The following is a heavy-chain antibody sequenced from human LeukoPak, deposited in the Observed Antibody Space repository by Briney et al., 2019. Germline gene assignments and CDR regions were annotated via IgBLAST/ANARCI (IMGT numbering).Heavy chain of an antibody. CDR1: GGSISSYY. V-gene: IGHV4-59*01. J-gene: IGHJ4*02. Sequence: ETLSLTCTVSGGSISSYYWSWIRQPPGKGLEWIGYIYYSGSTNYNPSLKSRVTISVDTSKNQFSLKLSSVTAADTAVYYCARDFDGITDYWGQGTLVTVSS. CDR3: ARDFDGITDY. D-gene: IGHD3-16*01. CDR2: IYYSGST.